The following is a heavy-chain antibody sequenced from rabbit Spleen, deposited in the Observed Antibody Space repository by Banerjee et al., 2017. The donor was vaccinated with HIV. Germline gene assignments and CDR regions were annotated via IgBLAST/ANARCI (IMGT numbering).Heavy chain of an antibody. V-gene: IGHV1S40*01. CDR1: GFDFSAYTF. CDR3: ARDGADTGYGYASNL. J-gene: IGHJ4*01. D-gene: IGHD6-1*01. Sequence: LVEYGGDLVQPGASLTLTCTASGFDFSAYTFMCWVRQAPGKGLEWIACIDTGSRDFTYYASWAKGRFTISKTSSTTVTLQMTSLTDADTATYFCARDGADTGYGYASNLWGQGTLVTVS. CDR2: IDTGSRDFT.